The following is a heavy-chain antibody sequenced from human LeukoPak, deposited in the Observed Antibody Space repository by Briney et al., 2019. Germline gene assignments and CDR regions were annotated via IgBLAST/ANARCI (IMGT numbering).Heavy chain of an antibody. CDR2: IYYSGST. V-gene: IGHV4-59*01. CDR3: ARIAVVTQGDAFDL. Sequence: SSETLSLTCTVSGGSISSYYWSWIRQPPGKGLEWVGYIYYSGSTNYNSSLKSRVTISVDTSKNQFSLKLSSVTAADTAVYYCARIAVVTQGDAFDLWGRGTLVTVSS. J-gene: IGHJ3*01. D-gene: IGHD4-23*01. CDR1: GGSISSYY.